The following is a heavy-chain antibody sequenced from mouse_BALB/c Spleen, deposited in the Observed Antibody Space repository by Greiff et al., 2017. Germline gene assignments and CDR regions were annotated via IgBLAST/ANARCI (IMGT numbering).Heavy chain of an antibody. D-gene: IGHD2-4*01. J-gene: IGHJ3*01. CDR3: ARQKIGMITWAY. V-gene: IGHV5-6*01. Sequence: DVQLVESGGDLVKPGGSLKLSCAASGFTFSSYGMSWVRQTPDKRLEWVATISSGGSYTYYPDSVKGRFTISRDNAKNTLYLQMSSLKSEDTAMYYCARQKIGMITWAYWGQGTLVTVSA. CDR1: GFTFSSYG. CDR2: ISSGGSYT.